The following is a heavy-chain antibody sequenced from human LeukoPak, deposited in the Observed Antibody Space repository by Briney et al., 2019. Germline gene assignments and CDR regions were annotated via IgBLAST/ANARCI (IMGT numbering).Heavy chain of an antibody. D-gene: IGHD4-17*01. CDR1: GFTFDDYA. J-gene: IGHJ4*02. V-gene: IGHV3-9*01. CDR3: AKGITLSFDYGPDY. Sequence: PGGSLRLSCAASGFTFDDYAMHWVRQAPGKSLEWVSGISWNSGSIGYADSVKGRFTISRDDAKNSLYLQMNSLRAEDTALYYCAKGITLSFDYGPDYWGQGTLVTVSS. CDR2: ISWNSGSI.